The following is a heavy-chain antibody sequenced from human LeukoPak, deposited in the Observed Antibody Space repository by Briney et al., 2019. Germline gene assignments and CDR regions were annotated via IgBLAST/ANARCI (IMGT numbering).Heavy chain of an antibody. CDR1: GFTFSSYC. Sequence: PGGSLRLSCAASGFTFSSYCMHWVRQAPGKGLEWVAVIWYDGSNKYYADSVKGLFTISRDNSKNTLYLQMNSLRAEDTAVYYCARGSRAAPYYYGMDVWGQGTTVTVSS. D-gene: IGHD6-6*01. J-gene: IGHJ6*02. CDR3: ARGSRAAPYYYGMDV. V-gene: IGHV3-33*01. CDR2: IWYDGSNK.